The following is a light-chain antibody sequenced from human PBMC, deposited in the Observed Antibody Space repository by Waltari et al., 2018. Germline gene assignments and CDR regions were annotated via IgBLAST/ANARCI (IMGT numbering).Light chain of an antibody. CDR3: QQYDTSPGT. Sequence: EIVLTQSPSTLSLSAGDTATLSCRASQSLSVAYLAWYQHRSGQAPRLLIYGAYYRATGIPDRFSGSGSGTDFTLTITRLEPDDVAVYYCQQYDTSPGTFGQGTNLEI. V-gene: IGKV3-20*01. CDR1: QSLSVAY. CDR2: GAY. J-gene: IGKJ2*01.